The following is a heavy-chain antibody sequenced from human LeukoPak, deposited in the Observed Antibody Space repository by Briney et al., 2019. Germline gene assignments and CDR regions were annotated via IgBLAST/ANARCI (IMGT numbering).Heavy chain of an antibody. CDR1: GSTFTSYA. CDR2: INTNTGNP. D-gene: IGHD5-24*01. V-gene: IGHV7-4-1*02. CDR3: AGYKYERFDY. Sequence: ASVKVSCKASGSTFTSYAMNWVRQAPGQGLEWMGWINTNTGNPTYAQGFTGRFVFSLDTSVSTAYLQISSLKAEVTAVYYCAGYKYERFDYWGQGTLVTVSS. J-gene: IGHJ4*02.